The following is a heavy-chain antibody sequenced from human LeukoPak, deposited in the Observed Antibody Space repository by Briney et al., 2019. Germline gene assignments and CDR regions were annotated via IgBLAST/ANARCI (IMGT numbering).Heavy chain of an antibody. J-gene: IGHJ4*02. Sequence: GGSLRLSCAASGFTFSSYGMSWVRQAPGKGLEWVSAISGSGGSTYYADSVKGRFTISRDNSKNTLYLQMNSLRAEDTAVYYCAKGPGSGPLMGEQFDYWGQGTLVTVSS. CDR2: ISGSGGST. D-gene: IGHD3-10*01. V-gene: IGHV3-23*01. CDR1: GFTFSSYG. CDR3: AKGPGSGPLMGEQFDY.